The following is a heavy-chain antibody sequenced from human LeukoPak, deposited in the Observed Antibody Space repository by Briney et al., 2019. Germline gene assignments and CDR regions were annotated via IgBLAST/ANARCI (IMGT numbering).Heavy chain of an antibody. CDR2: ISSSGTYI. D-gene: IGHD3-16*02. V-gene: IGHV3-21*01. CDR3: ARGSYYFDY. Sequence: GGSLRLSCAASGFTFSTYSMNWVRQAPGKGLEWVSSISSSGTYIYYADSVRGRFTISRDNAKNSLYLQMHSLRAEDTAVYYCARGSYYFDYWGQGTLVTVSS. J-gene: IGHJ4*02. CDR1: GFTFSTYS.